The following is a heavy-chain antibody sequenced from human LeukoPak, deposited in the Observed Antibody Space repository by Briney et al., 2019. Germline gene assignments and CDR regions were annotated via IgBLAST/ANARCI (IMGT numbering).Heavy chain of an antibody. CDR3: ARTRGGVVTRVRNYYYYYMDV. CDR1: SGSFSNYY. J-gene: IGHJ6*03. D-gene: IGHD4-23*01. Sequence: SETLSLTCAVYSGSFSNYYWSWIRQPPGKGLEWIGEINHSGSTNYNPSLKSRVTISVDTSKNQFSLKLSSVTAADTAVYYCARTRGGVVTRVRNYYYYYMDVWGKGTTVTISS. V-gene: IGHV4-34*01. CDR2: INHSGST.